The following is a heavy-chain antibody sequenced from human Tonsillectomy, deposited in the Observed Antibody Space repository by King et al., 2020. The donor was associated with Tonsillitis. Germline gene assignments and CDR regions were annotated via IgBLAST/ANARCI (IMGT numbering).Heavy chain of an antibody. D-gene: IGHD3-22*01. CDR3: ARDRYYVSRGRFDY. V-gene: IGHV4-61*01. CDR2: VYQTGRT. Sequence: QLQESGPGLVKPSETLSLTCTVSGDSVSGISYYWSWLRQPPGKGLEWIGDVYQTGRTNYRPSLQSRLTISMDKPNNQFSLRLTSVTAADTAVYYCARDRYYVSRGRFDYWGQATLVTVSS. CDR1: GDSVSGISYY. J-gene: IGHJ4*02.